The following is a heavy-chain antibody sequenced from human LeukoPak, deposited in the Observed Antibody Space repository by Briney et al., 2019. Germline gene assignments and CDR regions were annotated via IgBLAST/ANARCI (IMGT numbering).Heavy chain of an antibody. J-gene: IGHJ4*02. CDR1: GFTFSSYS. V-gene: IGHV3-48*04. Sequence: GGSLRLSCAASGFTFSSYSMNWVRQAPGKGLEWVSYISSSSSTIYYADSVKGRFTISRDNAKNSLYLQMNSLRAEDTAVYYCARVYESEGTSYDYVWGSYRYVDYWGQGTLVTVSS. CDR3: ARVYESEGTSYDYVWGSYRYVDY. CDR2: ISSSSSTI. D-gene: IGHD3-16*02.